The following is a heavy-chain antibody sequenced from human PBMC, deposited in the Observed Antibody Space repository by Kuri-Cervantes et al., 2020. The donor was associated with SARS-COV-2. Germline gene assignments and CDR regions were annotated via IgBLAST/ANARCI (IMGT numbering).Heavy chain of an antibody. CDR2: INYSGST. CDR1: GGSISSGDYY. CDR3: ARSEAAGRTFDP. Sequence: SETLSLTCTVSGGSISSGDYYWSWIRQPPGKGLEWIGYINYSGSTYYNPSLKSRVTISVDTSKNQFSLKLSSVTAADTAVYYCARSEAAGRTFDPWGQGTLATVSS. V-gene: IGHV4-30-4*01. J-gene: IGHJ5*02. D-gene: IGHD6-13*01.